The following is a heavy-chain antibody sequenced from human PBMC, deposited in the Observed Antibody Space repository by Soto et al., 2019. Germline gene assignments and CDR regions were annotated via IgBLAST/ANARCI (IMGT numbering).Heavy chain of an antibody. V-gene: IGHV3-30-3*01. CDR2: ISYDGSNK. Sequence: VAVISYDGSNKYYADSVKGRFTISRDNSKNTLYLQMNSLRAEDTAVYYCARDHDSTVTTYYYYYGMDVWGQGTTVTVSS. J-gene: IGHJ6*02. CDR3: ARDHDSTVTTYYYYYGMDV. D-gene: IGHD4-17*01.